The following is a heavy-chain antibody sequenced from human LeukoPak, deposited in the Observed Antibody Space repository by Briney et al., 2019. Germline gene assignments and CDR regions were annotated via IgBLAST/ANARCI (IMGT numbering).Heavy chain of an antibody. CDR1: GGSISSSNW. Sequence: SETLSLTCAVSGGSISSSNWWSWVRQPPGKGLEWIGEIYHSGSTNYNPSLKSRVTISVDKSKNQFSLKLSSVTAADTAVYYCARVGIRGIPETWWFDPWGQGTLVTVSS. V-gene: IGHV4-4*02. CDR3: ARVGIRGIPETWWFDP. J-gene: IGHJ5*02. CDR2: IYHSGST. D-gene: IGHD3-10*01.